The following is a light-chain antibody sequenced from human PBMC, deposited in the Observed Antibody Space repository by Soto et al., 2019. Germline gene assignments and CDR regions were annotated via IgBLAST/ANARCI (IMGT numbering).Light chain of an antibody. CDR1: QSVSSSY. J-gene: IGKJ3*01. CDR3: QQYGSSPFT. V-gene: IGKV3-20*01. CDR2: GAS. Sequence: EIVVTQSPGTLSLSPGERATLSCRAIQSVSSSYLAWYQQKPGQAPRLLIYGASSRATGIPNRFSGSGSGTDFTLTISRLEPDDFAVYYCQQYGSSPFTFGPGTKVDIK.